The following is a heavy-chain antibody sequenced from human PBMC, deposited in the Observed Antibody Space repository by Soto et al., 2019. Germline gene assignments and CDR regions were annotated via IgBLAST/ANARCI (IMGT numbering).Heavy chain of an antibody. J-gene: IGHJ4*02. CDR2: IKQDGSDR. V-gene: IGHV3-7*01. Sequence: GSLRLSCAASGFTFSNNWMSWVRQTPGKGLEWVANIKQDGSDRNYVDSVKGRFTISRDNAKNSLYLQLNSLRVEDTAVYYCARDGRHKLGFDYWGRGTLVTVSS. D-gene: IGHD7-27*01. CDR1: GFTFSNNW. CDR3: ARDGRHKLGFDY.